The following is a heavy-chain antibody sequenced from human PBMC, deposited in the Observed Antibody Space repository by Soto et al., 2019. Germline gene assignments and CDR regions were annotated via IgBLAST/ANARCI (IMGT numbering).Heavy chain of an antibody. J-gene: IGHJ5*02. CDR1: GFTFSTSA. D-gene: IGHD1-1*01. Sequence: QLLESGGGLAQPGGSLTLSCAASGFTFSTSAMNWVRQDPGKGLEWVSLTSDSGGRTYYADSVKGRFTISRDNSKNTLYLQMNSLRAEDTAVYYCAKSLNINWKNWFDPWGQGTLVTVSS. CDR2: TSDSGGRT. CDR3: AKSLNINWKNWFDP. V-gene: IGHV3-23*01.